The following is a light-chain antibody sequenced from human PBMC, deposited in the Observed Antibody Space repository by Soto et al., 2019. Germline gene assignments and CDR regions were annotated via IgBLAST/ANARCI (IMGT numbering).Light chain of an antibody. V-gene: IGKV1-5*01. CDR1: QTISSW. CDR3: QQYGSLIT. CDR2: TGS. J-gene: IGKJ5*01. Sequence: DIQMTQSPSTLSGSVGDRVTITCRASQTISSWLAWYQQKPGKAPKLLIFTGSLLHSGVPPRFSGSGSGTDFTLTINRLEPEDSAVYYCQQYGSLITFGQGTRLEI.